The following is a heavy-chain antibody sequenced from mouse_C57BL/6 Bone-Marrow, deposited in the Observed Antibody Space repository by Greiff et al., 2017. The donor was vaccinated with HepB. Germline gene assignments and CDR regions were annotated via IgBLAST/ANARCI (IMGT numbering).Heavy chain of an antibody. Sequence: EVQLVESGGGLVQPKGSLKLSCAASGFSFNTYAMNWVRQAPGKGLEWVARIRSKSNNYATYYADSVKDRFTISRDDSESMLYLQMNNLKTEDTAMYYCVRPGYYGSSFYWYFDVWGTGTTVTVSS. J-gene: IGHJ1*03. CDR2: IRSKSNNYAT. CDR1: GFSFNTYA. V-gene: IGHV10-1*01. CDR3: VRPGYYGSSFYWYFDV. D-gene: IGHD1-1*01.